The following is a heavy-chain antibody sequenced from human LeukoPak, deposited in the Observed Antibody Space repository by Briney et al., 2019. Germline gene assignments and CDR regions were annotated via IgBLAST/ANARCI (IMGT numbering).Heavy chain of an antibody. CDR3: ARNYYYYYYMDV. CDR2: INPNSGGT. J-gene: IGHJ6*03. V-gene: IGHV1-2*02. CDR1: GYTFTGYY. Sequence: GASVKVSCKASGYTFTGYYMHWVRQAPGQGLEWMGWINPNSGGTNYAQKFQGRVTMTRDTSISTVYMELSRLRSDDTAVYYCARNYYYYYYMDVWGKGTTVTVSS.